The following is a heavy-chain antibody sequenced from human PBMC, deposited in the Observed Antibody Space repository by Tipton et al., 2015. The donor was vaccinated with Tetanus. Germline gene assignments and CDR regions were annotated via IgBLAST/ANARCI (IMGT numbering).Heavy chain of an antibody. V-gene: IGHV3-48*01. J-gene: IGHJ4*02. D-gene: IGHD1-26*01. CDR1: GFTFSSYS. CDR2: ISSSSHTI. CDR3: ATDGASTWEVVY. Sequence: SLRLSCAASGFTFSSYSMNWVRQAPGKGLEWVSYISSSSHTIYYADSVKGRFTISRDNAKNSLYLQMNNLRAEDTAVYYCATDGASTWEVVYWGPGTLGTVSS.